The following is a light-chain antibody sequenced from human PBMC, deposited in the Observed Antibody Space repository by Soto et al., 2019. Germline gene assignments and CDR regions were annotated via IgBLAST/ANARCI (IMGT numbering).Light chain of an antibody. Sequence: QSVLTQPRSVSGALGQSVTISCTGTSGDVGGDNYVSWYQKQSGQAPKLMIYDVSKRPSGVPDRFSGSKSGNTASLTISGLQAEDEADYYCCSYGGNYTPYVFGTGTKVTVL. V-gene: IGLV2-11*01. CDR1: SGDVGGDNY. J-gene: IGLJ1*01. CDR2: DVS. CDR3: CSYGGNYTPYV.